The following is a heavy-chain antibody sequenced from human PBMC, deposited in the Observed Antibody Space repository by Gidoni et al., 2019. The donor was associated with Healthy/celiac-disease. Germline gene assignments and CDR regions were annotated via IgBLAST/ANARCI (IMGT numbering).Heavy chain of an antibody. CDR1: GLPFSSYG. CDR3: ARDTLRGWNDVFDY. Sequence: QVPLVESGGGVVQPGRSLRLSCAASGLPFSSYGMHWVRQAPGKGLAWVAVMWYDGSNKYYADSVKGRFTISRDNSKNTLYLQMNSLRAEDTAVYYCARDTLRGWNDVFDYWGQGTLVTVSS. V-gene: IGHV3-33*01. D-gene: IGHD1-1*01. J-gene: IGHJ4*02. CDR2: MWYDGSNK.